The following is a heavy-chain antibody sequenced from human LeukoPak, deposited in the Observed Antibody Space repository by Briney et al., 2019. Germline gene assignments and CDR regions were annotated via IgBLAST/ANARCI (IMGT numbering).Heavy chain of an antibody. CDR2: INTVATYI. V-gene: IGHV3-21*01. CDR1: GFTFTSFS. Sequence: NAGGSLRLSCAASGFTFTSFSFNWVRQAPGKGLEWVSSINTVATYIYYADSVRGRFTISRDNAKNSVYLQMDSLRAEDTGVYYCARLRRNGDSGGFYYYYDYWGQGTLVTVSS. D-gene: IGHD3-22*01. J-gene: IGHJ4*02. CDR3: ARLRRNGDSGGFYYYYDY.